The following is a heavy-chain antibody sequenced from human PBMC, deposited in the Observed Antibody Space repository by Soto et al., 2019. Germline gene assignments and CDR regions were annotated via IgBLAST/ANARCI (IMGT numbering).Heavy chain of an antibody. CDR1: CGSIISGDYY. CDR2: IYYSGST. Sequence: SETLSLTCTFSCGSIISGDYYWSWIRQPPGKGLEWIGYIYYSGSTYYNPSLKSRVTISVDTSKNQFSLKLSSVTAADTAVYYCARDIRWFDPWGQGTLVTVSS. D-gene: IGHD1-20*01. CDR3: ARDIRWFDP. V-gene: IGHV4-30-4*01. J-gene: IGHJ5*02.